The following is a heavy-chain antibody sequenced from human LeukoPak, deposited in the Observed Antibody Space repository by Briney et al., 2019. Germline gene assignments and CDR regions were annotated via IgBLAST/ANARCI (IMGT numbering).Heavy chain of an antibody. V-gene: IGHV3-48*01. J-gene: IGHJ5*02. Sequence: GGSLRLSCVASGFTFSSHSMNWVRQAPGKGLEWVSYVSSSSSIIHYADSVEGRFTISRDDAKNSLFLQMNSLSPDDMAVYYCARVPREGHDNWFDPWGQGTLVTVSS. CDR2: VSSSSSII. D-gene: IGHD1-26*01. CDR3: ARVPREGHDNWFDP. CDR1: GFTFSSHS.